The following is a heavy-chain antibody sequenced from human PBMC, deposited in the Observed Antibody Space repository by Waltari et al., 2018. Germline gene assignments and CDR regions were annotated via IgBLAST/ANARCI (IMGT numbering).Heavy chain of an antibody. CDR3: AWGVTAGS. V-gene: IGHV3-23*01. J-gene: IGHJ5*02. CDR1: GFIFSDYA. Sequence: EVQLLESGGGLVQPGGSLRLSCAASGFIFSDYAMTWVRQAPGKGLEWFSTINQNGGTTHYADSVKGRFAISRDNSKNSLYLQMNSLRAEDTALYYCAWGVTAGSWGQGTLVTASS. D-gene: IGHD2-8*01. CDR2: INQNGGTT.